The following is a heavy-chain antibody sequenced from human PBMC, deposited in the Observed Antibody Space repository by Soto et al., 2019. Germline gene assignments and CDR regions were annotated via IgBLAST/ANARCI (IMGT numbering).Heavy chain of an antibody. CDR2: IYYSGST. CDR3: ARQSHYCSGGSCYADLRDLAGWFDP. V-gene: IGHV4-39*01. CDR1: GGSISSSSYY. Sequence: QLQLQESGPGLVKPSETLSLTCTVSGGSISSSSYYWGWIRQPPGKGLEWIGSIYYSGSTYYNPSLKSRVTISVDTSKNQFSLKLSSVTAADTAVYYCARQSHYCSGGSCYADLRDLAGWFDPWGQGTLVTVSS. D-gene: IGHD2-15*01. J-gene: IGHJ5*02.